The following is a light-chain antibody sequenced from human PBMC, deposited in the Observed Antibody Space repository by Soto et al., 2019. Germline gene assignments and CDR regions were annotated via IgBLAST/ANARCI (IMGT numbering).Light chain of an antibody. CDR2: GAS. CDR1: QSVASN. V-gene: IGKV3-15*01. Sequence: EIVMTQSPATLSVSPGERATLSCRASQSVASNLAWYQQKPGQAPRLLIYGASTRATGIPVRFSGSGSGTDFTLTISSLEPEDCAVYYCQQRTQSRPPGTFGQGTKVDIK. CDR3: QQRTQSRPPGT. J-gene: IGKJ1*01.